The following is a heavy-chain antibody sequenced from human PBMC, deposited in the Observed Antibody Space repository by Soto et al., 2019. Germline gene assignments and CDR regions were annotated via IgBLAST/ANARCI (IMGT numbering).Heavy chain of an antibody. V-gene: IGHV3-30*18. J-gene: IGHJ5*02. CDR3: AKALNQWYQLLQYNWFDP. CDR1: GFAFSSYG. D-gene: IGHD2-2*01. CDR2: ISYDGSNK. Sequence: PGGSLRLSCAASGFAFSSYGMNWVRQAPGKGLEWVALISYDGSNKYYADSVKGRFTISRDDSKNTLYLQMNSLRAEDKAVYYCAKALNQWYQLLQYNWFDPWGQGTLVTVSS.